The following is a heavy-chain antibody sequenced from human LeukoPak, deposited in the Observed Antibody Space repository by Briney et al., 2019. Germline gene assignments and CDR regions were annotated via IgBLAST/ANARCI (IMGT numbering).Heavy chain of an antibody. CDR2: ISAYNGNT. J-gene: IGHJ4*02. CDR3: ARDGNNWNPDY. CDR1: GYTFTSYG. Sequence: ASVKVSCKASGYTFTSYGISWVRQAPGQGLEWMGWISAYNGNTNYAQKLQGRVTMTTDTSTSTAYRELRSLRSDDTAVYYCARDGNNWNPDYWGQGTLVTVSS. V-gene: IGHV1-18*01. D-gene: IGHD1-20*01.